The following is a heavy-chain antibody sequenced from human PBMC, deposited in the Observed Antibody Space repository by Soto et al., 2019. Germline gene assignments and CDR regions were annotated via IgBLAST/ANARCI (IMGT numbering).Heavy chain of an antibody. CDR3: ARENPGHSDAFDI. Sequence: QVQLVQSGAEVKKPGSSVKVSCKASGGTFSSYAISWVRQAPGQGLEWMGGIIPIFGTANYAQKFQGRVTITPDESTTTAYMELSSLKSEAPAVYYCARENPGHSDAFDIWGQGTMVTVSS. CDR1: GGTFSSYA. J-gene: IGHJ3*02. CDR2: IIPIFGTA. V-gene: IGHV1-69*01.